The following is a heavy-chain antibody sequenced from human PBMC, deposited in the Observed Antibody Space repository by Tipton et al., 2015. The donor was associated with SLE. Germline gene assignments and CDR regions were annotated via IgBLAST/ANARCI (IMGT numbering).Heavy chain of an antibody. Sequence: TLSLTCTVSGGSVSRSSKYWAWIRQPPGKGLEWIGRIYYTGTTTYYNSFLKSRVTMSVDTSKNQFSLRLTSVIAADTAVYYCARLHGYSYGLNWFDPWGQGTPISVSS. D-gene: IGHD5-18*01. J-gene: IGHJ5*02. CDR3: ARLHGYSYGLNWFDP. CDR1: GGSVSRSSKY. CDR2: IYYTGTTT. V-gene: IGHV4-39*07.